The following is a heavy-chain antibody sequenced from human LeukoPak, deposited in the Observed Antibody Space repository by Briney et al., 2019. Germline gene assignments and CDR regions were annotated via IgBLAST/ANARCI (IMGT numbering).Heavy chain of an antibody. CDR1: GFTFSSYW. CDR3: ARIVGATTVDY. V-gene: IGHV3-74*01. CDR2: IKSDGSST. D-gene: IGHD1-26*01. Sequence: GGSLRLSCAASGFTFSSYWMHWVRQAPGKGLVWVSRIKSDGSSTRYADSVKGRFTISRDNAKNTLYLQMNSLRVEDTAVYYCARIVGATTVDYWGQGTLVTVSS. J-gene: IGHJ4*02.